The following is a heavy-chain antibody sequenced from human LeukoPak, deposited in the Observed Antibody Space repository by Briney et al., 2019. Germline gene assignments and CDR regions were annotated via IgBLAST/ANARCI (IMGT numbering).Heavy chain of an antibody. CDR2: ISYIGTT. CDR1: GDSFSSHY. D-gene: IGHD4-17*01. CDR3: ARDLVTVTKGFDI. J-gene: IGHJ3*02. Sequence: SETLSLTCAVSGDSFSSHYWTWIRQPPGRGLEWVGYISYIGTTNYNPSLKSRVTISIDTSKNQFSLKLSSVTTADTAVYCCARDLVTVTKGFDIWGLGTMVSVSS. V-gene: IGHV4-59*11.